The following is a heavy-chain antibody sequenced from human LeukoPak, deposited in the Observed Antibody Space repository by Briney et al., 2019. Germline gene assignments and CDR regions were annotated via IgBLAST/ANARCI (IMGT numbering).Heavy chain of an antibody. J-gene: IGHJ5*02. CDR3: AKGDSSSWLSLNFDP. CDR1: GFTFSSYA. Sequence: QAGGSLRLSCAASGFTFSSYAMSWVRQAPGKGLEWVSAISGSGGSTYYADSVKGRFTISRDNSKNTLYLQMNSLRAEDTAVYYCAKGDSSSWLSLNFDPWGQGTLVTVSS. D-gene: IGHD6-13*01. V-gene: IGHV3-23*01. CDR2: ISGSGGST.